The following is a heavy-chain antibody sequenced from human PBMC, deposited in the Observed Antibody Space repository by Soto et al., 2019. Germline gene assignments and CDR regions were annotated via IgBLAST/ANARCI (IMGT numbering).Heavy chain of an antibody. CDR2: IIPIFGTA. J-gene: IGHJ4*02. V-gene: IGHV1-69*12. D-gene: IGHD2-15*01. CDR1: GGTFSSYA. Sequence: QVQLVQSGAEVKKPGSSVKVSCKASGGTFSSYAISWVRQAPGQGLEWMGGIIPIFGTANYAQKFQGRVTITADEYXSIXYMELSSLRSEDTAVYYCASRVGCSGGSCYSPIDYWGQGTLVTVSS. CDR3: ASRVGCSGGSCYSPIDY.